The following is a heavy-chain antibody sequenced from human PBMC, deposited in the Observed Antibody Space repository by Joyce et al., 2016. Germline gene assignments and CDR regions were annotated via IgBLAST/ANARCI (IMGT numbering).Heavy chain of an antibody. CDR3: AKGALADQLLPPADL. Sequence: QFQLVESGGRVVQPGRSLRLSCRASGFTFNSFAMHWVRQGPGKGMEWVAVISHDAERQFYGESSKGRFTISRENYKNTLDLQMNSLRVEDTAVYYCAKGALADQLLPPADLWGQGTLVTVSS. D-gene: IGHD1-1*01. V-gene: IGHV3-30*18. CDR2: ISHDAERQ. CDR1: GFTFNSFA. J-gene: IGHJ1*01.